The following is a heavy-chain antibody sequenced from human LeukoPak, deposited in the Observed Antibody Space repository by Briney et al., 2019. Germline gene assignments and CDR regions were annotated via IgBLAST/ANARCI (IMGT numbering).Heavy chain of an antibody. J-gene: IGHJ4*02. Sequence: MHXXRQAPXXRLEWMGXXXXGNGNTKYSQKFQGRVTITRDTPASTAYMELSSLRSEDTAVYYCARDRSYYDILTGDKHFDYWGQGTLVTVSS. CDR2: XXXGNGNT. D-gene: IGHD3-9*01. V-gene: IGHV1-3*01. CDR3: ARDRSYYDILTGDKHFDY.